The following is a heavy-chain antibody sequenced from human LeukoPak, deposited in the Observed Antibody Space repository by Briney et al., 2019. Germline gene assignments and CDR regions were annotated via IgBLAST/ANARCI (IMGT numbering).Heavy chain of an antibody. CDR2: IYHSGSA. CDR3: ARSNFSMVRGGHYYYYGMDV. V-gene: IGHV4-31*03. D-gene: IGHD3-10*01. Sequence: SQTLSLTCTVSGGSISSGGYYWNWIRQHPGKGLEWIGYIYHSGSASYNPSLKSRVSMSVDTSKNQFSLKLSSVTAADTAVYYCARSNFSMVRGGHYYYYGMDVWGQGTTVTVSS. CDR1: GGSISSGGYY. J-gene: IGHJ6*02.